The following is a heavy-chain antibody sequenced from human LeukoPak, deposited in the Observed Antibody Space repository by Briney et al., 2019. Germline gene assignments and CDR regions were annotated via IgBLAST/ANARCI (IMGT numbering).Heavy chain of an antibody. CDR3: ARDWLGSSSGGFDY. CDR2: IYYSGNT. CDR1: GGSVYSGDYY. Sequence: PSETLSLTCTVSGGSVYSGDYYWGWIRQPPGKGLEWIGSIYYSGNTYYNPSLKSRVTISVDTSKNQFSLKLSSVAAADTAVYYCARDWLGSSSGGFDYWGQGTLVTVSS. D-gene: IGHD6-6*01. J-gene: IGHJ4*02. V-gene: IGHV4-39*07.